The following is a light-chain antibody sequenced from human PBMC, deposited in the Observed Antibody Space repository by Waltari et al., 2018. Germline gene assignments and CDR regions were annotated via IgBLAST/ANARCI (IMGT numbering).Light chain of an antibody. Sequence: QSALTQPAFVSGSPGQSITIFCIGTNSDVGGYNYVSWYQQHPGKAPKLMIYDVTKRPSGVSIRFAASKCGKTASLTISELQAEDETDYYCNSYRHIKTKVLGTGTKVTVL. V-gene: IGLV2-14*01. CDR1: NSDVGGYNY. CDR3: NSYRHIKTKV. CDR2: DVT. J-gene: IGLJ1*01.